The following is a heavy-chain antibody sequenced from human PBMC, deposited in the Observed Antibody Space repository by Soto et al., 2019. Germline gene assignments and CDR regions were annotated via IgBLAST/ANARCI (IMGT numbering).Heavy chain of an antibody. CDR1: GGTFSSYT. D-gene: IGHD3-22*01. V-gene: IGHV1-69*04. CDR3: ATEDYYDSSGYSAGRFDY. CDR2: IIPILGIA. J-gene: IGHJ4*02. Sequence: SVKVSCKASGGTFSSYTISWVRQAPGQGLEWMGRIIPILGIANYAQKFQGRVTITADKSTSTAYMELSSLRSEDTAVYYCATEDYYDSSGYSAGRFDYWGQGTLVTVSS.